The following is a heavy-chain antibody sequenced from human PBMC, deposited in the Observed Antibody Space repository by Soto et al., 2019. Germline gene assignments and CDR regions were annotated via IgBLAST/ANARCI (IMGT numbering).Heavy chain of an antibody. Sequence: GGSLRLSCAASGFTFSSYAMHWVRQAPGKGLEWVAVISYDGSNKYYADSVKGRFTISRDNSKNTLYLQMNSLRAEDTAVYYCARDGERGQDYDTLTGQKFDYWGQGTLVTVPS. D-gene: IGHD3-9*01. CDR2: ISYDGSNK. V-gene: IGHV3-30-3*01. J-gene: IGHJ4*02. CDR1: GFTFSSYA. CDR3: ARDGERGQDYDTLTGQKFDY.